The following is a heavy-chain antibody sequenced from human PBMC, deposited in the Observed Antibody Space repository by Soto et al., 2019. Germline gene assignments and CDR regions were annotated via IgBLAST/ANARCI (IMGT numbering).Heavy chain of an antibody. J-gene: IGHJ5*02. D-gene: IGHD1-1*01. CDR1: GYTFTSHA. Sequence: ASVKVSCKASGYTFTSHAMHWVRQAPGQRLEWMGWINAGNGNTKYSQKFQGRVTITRDTSASTAYMELSSLRSEDTAVYYCARDPTGTSSYNWFDPWGQGTLVTVSS. CDR3: ARDPTGTSSYNWFDP. V-gene: IGHV1-3*01. CDR2: INAGNGNT.